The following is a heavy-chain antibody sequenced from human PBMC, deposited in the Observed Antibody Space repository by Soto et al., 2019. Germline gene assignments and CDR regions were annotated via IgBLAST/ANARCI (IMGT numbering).Heavy chain of an antibody. CDR2: ISGSGGSP. J-gene: IGHJ4*02. V-gene: IGHV3-23*01. D-gene: IGHD4-17*01. CDR1: GSTFSNYA. CDR3: AKDPGRYGDNVYFDY. Sequence: PGGSLRLSCAASGSTFSNYAMSWVRQAPGKGLEWVSGISGSGGSPYYADSVKGRFTISRDNSKNTMYLQVNSLRAEDTAVYYCAKDPGRYGDNVYFDYWGQGVLVTVSS.